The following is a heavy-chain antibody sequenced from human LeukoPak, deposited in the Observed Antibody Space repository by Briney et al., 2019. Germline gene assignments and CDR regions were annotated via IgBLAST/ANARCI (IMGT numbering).Heavy chain of an antibody. J-gene: IGHJ4*02. Sequence: QAGGSLRLSCAASGFTFSNYAMSWVRQAPGKGLEWVSAISGSGGNTYYADSVKGRFTISRDNSKNTLFLQMNSPRAEDTAVYYCVKEAQGCSITSCYFDSWGQGTLVTVSS. V-gene: IGHV3-23*01. CDR3: VKEAQGCSITSCYFDS. CDR1: GFTFSNYA. CDR2: ISGSGGNT. D-gene: IGHD2-2*01.